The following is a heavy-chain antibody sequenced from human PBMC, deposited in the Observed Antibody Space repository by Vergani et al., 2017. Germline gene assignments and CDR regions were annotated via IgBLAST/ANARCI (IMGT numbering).Heavy chain of an antibody. CDR3: AKQGCTSATCYTNF. Sequence: EMQLLESGGGLVQPGGSLRLSCAASGFTLSDYAMNWGRQAPGKGLEWVSSISGSGGNTYYADSVKGRFTISRDNSKNVLSLQMNSLRAEDTAVYYCAKQGCTSATCYTNFWGQGTLVTVSS. J-gene: IGHJ4*02. D-gene: IGHD2-2*02. CDR1: GFTLSDYA. CDR2: ISGSGGNT. V-gene: IGHV3-23*01.